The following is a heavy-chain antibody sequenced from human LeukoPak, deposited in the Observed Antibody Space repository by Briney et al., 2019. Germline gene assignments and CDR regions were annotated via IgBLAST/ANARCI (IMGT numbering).Heavy chain of an antibody. Sequence: SETLSLTCTVSGGSISSGDYYWSWIRQPPGKGLEWIGYIYYSGSTYYNPSLKSRVTISVDTSKNQFSLKLSSVTAADTAVYYCAREEGDYSSSWYGNWFDPWGQGTLVTVSS. D-gene: IGHD6-13*01. CDR3: AREEGDYSSSWYGNWFDP. CDR2: IYYSGST. V-gene: IGHV4-30-4*01. CDR1: GGSISSGDYY. J-gene: IGHJ5*02.